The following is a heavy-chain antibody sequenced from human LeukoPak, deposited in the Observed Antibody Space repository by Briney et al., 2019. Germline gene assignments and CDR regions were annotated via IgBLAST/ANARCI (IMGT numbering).Heavy chain of an antibody. CDR3: ARYDGSGPTFDY. Sequence: PSETLSLTCTVSGGSISSYYWSWIRQPPGKGLEWIGYIFYTGTTNYNPSLKSRVTISVDSSKNQFSLKLSSVTAADTAVYYCARYDGSGPTFDYWGQGTLVTDSS. CDR2: IFYTGTT. D-gene: IGHD3-22*01. V-gene: IGHV4-59*01. CDR1: GGSISSYY. J-gene: IGHJ4*02.